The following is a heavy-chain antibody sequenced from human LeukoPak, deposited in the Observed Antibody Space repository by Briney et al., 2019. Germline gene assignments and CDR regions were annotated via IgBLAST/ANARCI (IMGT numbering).Heavy chain of an antibody. CDR2: IIPIFGTA. CDR1: GGTFTSYA. J-gene: IGHJ6*03. V-gene: IGHV1-69*06. Sequence: GASVRVSCKASGGTFTSYAISWVRQAPGPGLEWMGGIIPIFGTANYAQKFQGRVTITADKSTSTAYMELSSLRSEDTAVYYCAYNGIAAAGKAYYYYYMDVWGKGTTVTVSS. CDR3: AYNGIAAAGKAYYYYYMDV. D-gene: IGHD6-13*01.